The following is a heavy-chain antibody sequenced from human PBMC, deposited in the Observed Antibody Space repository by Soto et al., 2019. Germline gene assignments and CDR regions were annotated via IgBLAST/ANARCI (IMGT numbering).Heavy chain of an antibody. CDR1: GFTFNYYP. V-gene: IGHV3-30-3*01. CDR2: ISFDGSNK. J-gene: IGHJ6*02. CDR3: ARLPGALVAVLYIYPLDGREAMSDVDV. D-gene: IGHD6-19*01. Sequence: QMQLVESGGGVVQPGESLRLSCAASGFTFNYYPMHWVRQTPGKGLEWVAVISFDGSNKYYADSVKGRFTISRDNSKNNLYLQMNSLRGEDAAVYYCARLPGALVAVLYIYPLDGREAMSDVDVWGQGTTVSVSS.